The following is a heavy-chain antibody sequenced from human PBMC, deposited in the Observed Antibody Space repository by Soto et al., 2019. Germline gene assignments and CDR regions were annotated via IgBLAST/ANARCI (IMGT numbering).Heavy chain of an antibody. D-gene: IGHD3-10*02. CDR1: GDSITASYSN. Sequence: SETLSLTCAVYGDSITASYSNWAWIRQPPGKGLEWIGTFYYSGTTSQNPPLRSRITISGDTSRNQFSLNLRSVTAADSGVYYCAKLVRDDVRRSDLDHWGQGTLVTVSS. CDR3: AKLVRDDVRRSDLDH. CDR2: FYYSGTT. V-gene: IGHV4-39*01. J-gene: IGHJ4*02.